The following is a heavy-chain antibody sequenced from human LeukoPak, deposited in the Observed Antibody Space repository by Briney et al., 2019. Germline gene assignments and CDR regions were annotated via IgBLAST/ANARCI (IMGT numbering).Heavy chain of an antibody. CDR2: INYSGST. CDR1: GGSISSYY. Sequence: SETLSLTCTVSGGSISSYYWSWIRQPPGKGLEWIGNINYSGSTNYNPSLKSRVTISVDTSKNQFSLKLSSVTAADTAVYYCARGVPDCSSTSCYRFDPWGQGTLVTVSS. J-gene: IGHJ5*02. V-gene: IGHV4-59*01. CDR3: ARGVPDCSSTSCYRFDP. D-gene: IGHD2-2*01.